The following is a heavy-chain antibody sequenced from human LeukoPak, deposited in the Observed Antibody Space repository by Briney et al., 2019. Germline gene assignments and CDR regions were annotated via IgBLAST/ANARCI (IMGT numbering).Heavy chain of an antibody. J-gene: IGHJ6*03. CDR3: AKGYYDFWSGPFYYYYYMDV. Sequence: QTGGSLRLSCEASGFTFSGFGMHWVRQAPGKGLEWVAFIRYDGSNKYYADSVKGRFTISRDNSKNTLYLQMNSLRAEDTAVYYCAKGYYDFWSGPFYYYYYMDVWGKGTTVTVSS. V-gene: IGHV3-30*02. CDR1: GFTFSGFG. CDR2: IRYDGSNK. D-gene: IGHD3-3*01.